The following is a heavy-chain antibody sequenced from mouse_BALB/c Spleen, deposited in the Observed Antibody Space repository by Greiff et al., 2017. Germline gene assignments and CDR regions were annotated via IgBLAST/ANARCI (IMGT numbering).Heavy chain of an antibody. CDR2: ILPGSGST. CDR3: ARRGGGTAWFAY. D-gene: IGHD1-1*02. CDR1: GYTFSSYW. J-gene: IGHJ3*01. V-gene: IGHV1-9*01. Sequence: VQLQQSGAELMKPGASVKISCKATGYTFSSYWIEWVKQRPGHGLEWIGEILPGSGSTNYNEKFKGKATFTADTSSNTAYMQLSSLTSEDSAVYYCARRGGGTAWFAYWGQGTLVTVSA.